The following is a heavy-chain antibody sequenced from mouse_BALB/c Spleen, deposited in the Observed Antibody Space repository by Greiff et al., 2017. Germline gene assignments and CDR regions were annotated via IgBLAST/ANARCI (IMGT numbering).Heavy chain of an antibody. CDR1: GYTFTEYI. Sequence: VQLQQSGAGLVKPGASVKLSCKASGYTFTEYIIHWVKQRSGQGLEWIGWFYPGSGSIKYNEKFKDKATLTADISSSTVYMELSRLTSEDSAVYFCARHEVDYRYDGGYYAMDYWGQGTSVTVSS. V-gene: IGHV1-62-2*01. CDR3: ARHEVDYRYDGGYYAMDY. CDR2: FYPGSGSI. D-gene: IGHD2-14*01. J-gene: IGHJ4*01.